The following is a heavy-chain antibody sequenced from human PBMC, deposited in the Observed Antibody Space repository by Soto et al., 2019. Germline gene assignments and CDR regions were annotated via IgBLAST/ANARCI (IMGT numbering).Heavy chain of an antibody. CDR1: GYTFTKFH. CDR3: ARDLIGHDNYETIGYYFDH. D-gene: IGHD3-16*01. V-gene: IGHV1-46*01. J-gene: IGHJ4*02. Sequence: QVQLIQFGAEVKKPGASVKVSCRASGYTFTKFHIHWVRQAPGQGLEWMGMIDPSGGVKRDAQRFQGRITMTSDTSTSSVYMELRGLTSEDTAVYYCARDLIGHDNYETIGYYFDHWGPGTLVTVSS. CDR2: IDPSGGVK.